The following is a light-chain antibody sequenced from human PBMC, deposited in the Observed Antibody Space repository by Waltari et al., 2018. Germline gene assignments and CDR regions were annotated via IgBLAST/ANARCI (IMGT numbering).Light chain of an antibody. J-gene: IGKJ1*01. CDR1: QSVNSW. V-gene: IGKV1-5*03. CDR3: QQYNSYSLWT. Sequence: DLQMTQSPSTLSASLGDRVTITCRATQSVNSWLAWYQQKPGKAPKLLIYKASNLDSGVPSRFSGGGSGTEFTLTISSLQPDDFATYYCQQYNSYSLWTFGQGTKVEIK. CDR2: KAS.